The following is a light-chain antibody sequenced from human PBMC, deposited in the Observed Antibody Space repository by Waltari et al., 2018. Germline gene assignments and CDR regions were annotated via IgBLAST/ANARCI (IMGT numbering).Light chain of an antibody. CDR3: QAWDSSNYVV. J-gene: IGLJ2*01. CDR2: QDT. V-gene: IGLV3-1*01. Sequence: SYELTQPPSVSVSPGQTASITCSGDKLGDKYACWYRQKPGQSPVLVIYQDTKRPSGIPERFSGSNSGSTATLTISGTQALDEAYYYCQAWDSSNYVVFGGGTKLTVL. CDR1: KLGDKY.